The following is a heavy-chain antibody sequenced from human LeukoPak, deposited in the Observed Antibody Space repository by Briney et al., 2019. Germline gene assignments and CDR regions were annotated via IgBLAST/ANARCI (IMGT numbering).Heavy chain of an antibody. CDR3: AREGRYCSSTSCSPYGMDV. J-gene: IGHJ6*04. Sequence: GRSLRLSCAASGFTFSSYGLHWVRQPPGKGLEWVAVIWYDGSNKYYADSVKGQFTISRDNSKNTLYLQMNSLRAEDTAVYYCAREGRYCSSTSCSPYGMDVWGKGTTVTVSS. D-gene: IGHD2-2*01. V-gene: IGHV3-33*01. CDR1: GFTFSSYG. CDR2: IWYDGSNK.